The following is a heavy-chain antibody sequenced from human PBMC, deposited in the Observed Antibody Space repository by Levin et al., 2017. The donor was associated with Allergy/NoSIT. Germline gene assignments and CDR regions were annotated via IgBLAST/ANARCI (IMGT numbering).Heavy chain of an antibody. CDR3: ARTVGAVDCSGGSCSNWFDP. D-gene: IGHD2-15*01. CDR2: ISRRGDYA. V-gene: IGHV3-11*03. CDR1: GFSFSDSY. Sequence: PGGSLRLSCAASGFSFSDSYMTWIRQAPGKGLEWVSYISRRGDYANYADSVKGRFTISRDNAKNSLSLHMNSLRAEDTAVYYCARTVGAVDCSGGSCSNWFDPWGQGTLVTVSS. J-gene: IGHJ5*02.